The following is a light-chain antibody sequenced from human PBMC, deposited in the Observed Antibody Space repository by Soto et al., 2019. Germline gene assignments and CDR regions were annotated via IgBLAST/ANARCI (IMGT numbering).Light chain of an antibody. Sequence: DIQMTQSPSTLSASVGDRVTITCRSSQIINRWLAWYQQKPGKAPKFLIYDVSSLQSGVPSRFSGSGSGTEFTLTISSLQPDDFATYYCQHYKMYSPWTFGQGTKVDI. CDR3: QHYKMYSPWT. CDR2: DVS. V-gene: IGKV1-5*01. CDR1: QIINRW. J-gene: IGKJ1*01.